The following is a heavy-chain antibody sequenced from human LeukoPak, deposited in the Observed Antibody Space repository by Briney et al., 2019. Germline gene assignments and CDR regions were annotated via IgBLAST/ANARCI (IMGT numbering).Heavy chain of an antibody. V-gene: IGHV3-53*01. D-gene: IGHD3-3*01. J-gene: IGHJ6*02. Sequence: GGSLRLSCAASGFTVSSNYMSWVRQAPGKGLEWVSVIYSGDSTYYADSVKGRFTISRDNSKNTLYLQMNSLRAEDTAVYYCARAFETYYDFWSGYYTGLYYYGMDVWGQGSTVTVSS. CDR1: GFTVSSNY. CDR3: ARAFETYYDFWSGYYTGLYYYGMDV. CDR2: IYSGDST.